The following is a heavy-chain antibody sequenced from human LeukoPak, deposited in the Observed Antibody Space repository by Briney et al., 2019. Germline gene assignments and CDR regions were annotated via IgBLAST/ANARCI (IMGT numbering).Heavy chain of an antibody. V-gene: IGHV1-46*01. J-gene: IGHJ5*02. CDR3: ARDNSVDDTAWWFDP. CDR1: GYTFSNYG. Sequence: GASVKVSCKASGYTFSNYGITWVRQAPGQGLEWMGIINPSGGSTSYAQKFQGRVTMTRDMSTSTDYMELSSLRSEDTAVYYCARDNSVDDTAWWFDPWGQGTLVTVSS. CDR2: INPSGGST. D-gene: IGHD3-9*01.